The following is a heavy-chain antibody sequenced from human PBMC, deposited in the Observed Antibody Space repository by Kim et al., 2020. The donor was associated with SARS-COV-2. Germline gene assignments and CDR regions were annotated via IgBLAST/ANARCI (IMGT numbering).Heavy chain of an antibody. J-gene: IGHJ2*01. Sequence: SETLSLTCAVYGGSFSGYYWSWIRQPPGKGLEWIGEINHSGSTNYNPSLKSRVTISVDTSKNQFSLKLSSVTAADTAVYYCARGKGGYRTRGYFDLWGRGTLVTVSS. CDR1: GGSFSGYY. V-gene: IGHV4-34*01. CDR3: ARGKGGYRTRGYFDL. CDR2: INHSGST. D-gene: IGHD5-12*01.